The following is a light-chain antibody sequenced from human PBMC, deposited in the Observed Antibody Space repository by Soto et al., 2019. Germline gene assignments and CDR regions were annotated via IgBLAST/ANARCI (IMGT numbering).Light chain of an antibody. V-gene: IGLV1-40*01. J-gene: IGLJ2*01. CDR2: GNT. CDR1: SSNIGSTYD. CDR3: QSYDNNLEI. Sequence: QSVLTQPPSVSGAPGQRVTISCTGRSSNIGSTYDVQWFQQLPGTAPKLLIYGNTNRPSGVPDRFSGSKSGTSASLAITGLQAEDEADYYCQSYDNNLEIFGGETKLTVL.